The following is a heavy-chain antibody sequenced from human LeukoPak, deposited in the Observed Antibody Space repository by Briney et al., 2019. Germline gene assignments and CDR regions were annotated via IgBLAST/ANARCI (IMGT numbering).Heavy chain of an antibody. Sequence: GGSLRLSCAASGFTFSSYGMHWVRQAPGKGLEWVAVIWYDGSNKYYADSVKGRFTISRDNSKNTLYLQMNSLRAEDTAVYYCARDRYGSNDAFDIWGQGTMVTVSS. CDR3: ARDRYGSNDAFDI. V-gene: IGHV3-33*08. D-gene: IGHD4-23*01. J-gene: IGHJ3*02. CDR2: IWYDGSNK. CDR1: GFTFSSYG.